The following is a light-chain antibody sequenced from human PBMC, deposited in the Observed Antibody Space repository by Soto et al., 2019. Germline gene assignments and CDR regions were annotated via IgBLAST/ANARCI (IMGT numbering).Light chain of an antibody. CDR2: GAS. J-gene: IGKJ1*01. CDR3: QQYVTSPWA. V-gene: IGKV3-20*01. Sequence: EIVLTQSPGTLSLSAGERATLSCRASQSVSSSYLAWYQQKPGQAPRLLIYGASSRATGIPDRFSGSGSGTDFTLTISRLEPEDFAVYYCQQYVTSPWAFGQGTKVDIK. CDR1: QSVSSSY.